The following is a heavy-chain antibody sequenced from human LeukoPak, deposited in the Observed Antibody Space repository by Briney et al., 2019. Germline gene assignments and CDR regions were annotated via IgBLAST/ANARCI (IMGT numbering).Heavy chain of an antibody. CDR2: IYTSGST. CDR3: ARGSTVWQGGWFDP. CDR1: GGPISSYY. Sequence: PSETLSLTCTVSGGPISSYYWSWIRQPAGKGLEWIGRIYTSGSTNYNPSLKSRVTMSVDTSKNQFSLKLSSVTAADTAVYYCARGSTVWQGGWFDPWGQGTLVTVSS. J-gene: IGHJ5*02. V-gene: IGHV4-4*07. D-gene: IGHD2-2*01.